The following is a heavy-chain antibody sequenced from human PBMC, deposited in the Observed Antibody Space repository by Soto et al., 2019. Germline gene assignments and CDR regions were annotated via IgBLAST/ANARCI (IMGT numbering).Heavy chain of an antibody. J-gene: IGHJ6*02. V-gene: IGHV3-33*08. CDR3: ARDGNWNFRPYYYGMDV. CDR1: GFTFSTYG. Sequence: GGSLRLSCAASGFTFSTYGFHWVRQAPGKAPEWVAGLLAATNKDYYADSVKGRFTISRDNSKNTLYLQMNSLRAEDTAVYYCARDGNWNFRPYYYGMDVWGQGTTVTV. CDR2: LLAATNKD. D-gene: IGHD1-7*01.